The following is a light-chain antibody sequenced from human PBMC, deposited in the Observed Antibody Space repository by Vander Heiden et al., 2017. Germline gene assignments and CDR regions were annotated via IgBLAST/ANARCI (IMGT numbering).Light chain of an antibody. CDR1: QSVSSY. V-gene: IGKV3-11*01. CDR3: QQRSNWPT. Sequence: EIVLTQSPATLSSSPGDRATLSCRASQSVSSYLAWYQQKPGQAPRLLIYDASNRATGIPARFSGSGSGTDFTLTISSLEPEDFAVYYCQQRSNWPTFGPGTKVDIK. CDR2: DAS. J-gene: IGKJ3*01.